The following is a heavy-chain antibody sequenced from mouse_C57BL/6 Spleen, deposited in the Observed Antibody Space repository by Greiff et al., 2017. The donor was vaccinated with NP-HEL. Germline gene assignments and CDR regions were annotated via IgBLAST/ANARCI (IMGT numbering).Heavy chain of an antibody. V-gene: IGHV14-3*01. Sequence: VQLQQSVAELVRPGASVKLSCTASGFNIKNTYMHWVKQRPEQCLEWIGRIDPANGNTKYAPKFQGKATITADTSSNTAYLQLSVLTSEDTAIYYCARHPLTGTEGFDYWGQGTTLTVSS. CDR1: GFNIKNTY. CDR3: ARHPLTGTEGFDY. D-gene: IGHD4-1*01. J-gene: IGHJ2*01. CDR2: IDPANGNT.